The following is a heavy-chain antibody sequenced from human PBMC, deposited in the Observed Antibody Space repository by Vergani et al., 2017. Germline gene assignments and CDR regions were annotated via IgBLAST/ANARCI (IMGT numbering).Heavy chain of an antibody. D-gene: IGHD5-24*01. V-gene: IGHV3-23*01. J-gene: IGHJ4*02. CDR2: ISDSGINT. CDR3: AKGLDLEDS. CDR1: GFTFSNYA. Sequence: EVQLLESGGGLVQPGGSLRLSCAASGFTFSNYAMSWVRQTPGKGLEWVSSISDSGINTYYADSVKGRFTISRDNSKNTLYLQVNSLRAEDTAIYYCAKGLDLEDSWGQGSLVTVSS.